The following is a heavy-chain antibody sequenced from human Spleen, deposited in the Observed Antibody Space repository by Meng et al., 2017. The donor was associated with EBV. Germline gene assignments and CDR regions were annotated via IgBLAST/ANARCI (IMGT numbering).Heavy chain of an antibody. J-gene: IGHJ4*02. D-gene: IGHD2/OR15-2a*01. CDR2: ITPSGDTT. CDR1: GDTLTSYY. V-gene: IGHV1-46*01. CDR3: ARGGGTTGLWFSDY. Sequence: QVQLVQSGAEVKKPGASAKFSCMASGDTLTSYYMHWVRQAPGQGLEWMGIITPSGDTTSHAQKFQGRVTMTRDTSTSTVYMELSSLRSEDTAVYYCARGGGTTGLWFSDYWGQGTLVTVS.